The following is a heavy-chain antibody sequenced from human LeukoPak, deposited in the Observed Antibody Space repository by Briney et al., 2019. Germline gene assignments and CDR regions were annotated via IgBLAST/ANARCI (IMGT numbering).Heavy chain of an antibody. CDR2: IIPIFGTA. D-gene: IGHD4-23*01. J-gene: IGHJ3*02. CDR1: GGTFSSYA. CDR3: ARTTVVTPGGFDI. Sequence: SVTVSCKASGGTFSSYAISWVRQAPGQGLEWMGGIIPIFGTANYAQKFQGRVTITADKSTSTAYMELSSLRSEDTAVYYCARTTVVTPGGFDIWGQGTMVTVSS. V-gene: IGHV1-69*06.